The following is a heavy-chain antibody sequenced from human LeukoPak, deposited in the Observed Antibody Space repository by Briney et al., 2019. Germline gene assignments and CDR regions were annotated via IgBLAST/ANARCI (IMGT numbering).Heavy chain of an antibody. CDR1: GYTFTVYY. CDR3: ARVGLHDTFDI. J-gene: IGHJ3*02. CDR2: INPNSGDT. Sequence: EASVTVSCTASGYTFTVYYMHWVRQAPGQGLEWMGRINPNSGDTNYAQKFQGRVTMTRDTSISTAYMELSRLSFDDTAIYYCARVGLHDTFDIWGQGTMVTVSS. V-gene: IGHV1-2*06.